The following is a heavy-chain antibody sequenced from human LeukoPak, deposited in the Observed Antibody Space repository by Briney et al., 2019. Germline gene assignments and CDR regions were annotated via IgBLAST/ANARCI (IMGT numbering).Heavy chain of an antibody. V-gene: IGHV3-53*01. CDR1: GFTVSSNY. CDR2: IYDGGST. CDR3: ARDWGYCSSTSCHVFDY. D-gene: IGHD2-2*01. J-gene: IGHJ4*02. Sequence: PGGSLRLSCAVSGFTVSSNYMSWARQAPGKGLEWVSVIYDGGSTDYAESVKGRFPISRDNSKNTLYLQMNSLRAEDTAVYYCARDWGYCSSTSCHVFDYWGQGTLVTVSS.